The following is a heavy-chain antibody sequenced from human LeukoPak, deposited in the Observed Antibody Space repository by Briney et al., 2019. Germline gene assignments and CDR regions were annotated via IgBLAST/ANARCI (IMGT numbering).Heavy chain of an antibody. J-gene: IGHJ4*02. CDR1: GFTFSSYS. CDR2: ISNSSSYI. D-gene: IGHD4-23*01. Sequence: PGGSLRLSCAASGFTFSSYSMNWVRQAPGKGLEWVSSISNSSSYIYYADSVKGRFTISRDNAKNSLYLQMNSLRAEDTAVYYCARARQATVDFDYWGQGTLVTVSS. CDR3: ARARQATVDFDY. V-gene: IGHV3-21*01.